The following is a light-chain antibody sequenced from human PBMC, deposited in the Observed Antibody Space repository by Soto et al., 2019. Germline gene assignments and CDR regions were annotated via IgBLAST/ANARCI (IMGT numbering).Light chain of an antibody. Sequence: QSVLTQPPSASGTPGQRVTISCSGSSSNIGRNTVSWYQQLPGTAPKLLIYSNNERPSGVPDRFSGSKSGTSASLAISGLQFEDEAGYYCASWDNSLNGSVFGAGTKVTVL. CDR3: ASWDNSLNGSV. CDR1: SSNIGRNT. J-gene: IGLJ1*01. CDR2: SNN. V-gene: IGLV1-44*01.